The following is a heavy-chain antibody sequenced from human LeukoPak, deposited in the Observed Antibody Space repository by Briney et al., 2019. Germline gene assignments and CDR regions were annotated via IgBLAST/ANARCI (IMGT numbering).Heavy chain of an antibody. Sequence: GGSLRLSCAASGFTFSDYYMSWLRQAPGKGLEWVSYISSSGSTIYYADSVKGRFTISRDNAKNSLYLQMNSLRAEDTAVYYCARRVIADRSAFDIWGQGTMVTVSS. CDR2: ISSSGSTI. CDR3: ARRVIADRSAFDI. J-gene: IGHJ3*02. D-gene: IGHD2-21*01. CDR1: GFTFSDYY. V-gene: IGHV3-11*04.